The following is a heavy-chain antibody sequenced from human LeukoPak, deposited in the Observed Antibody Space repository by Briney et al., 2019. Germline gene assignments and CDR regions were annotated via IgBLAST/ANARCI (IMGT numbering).Heavy chain of an antibody. CDR2: IYHSGST. CDR3: TRGRGNP. CDR1: GYSISSGYY. V-gene: IGHV4-38-2*02. J-gene: IGHJ5*02. D-gene: IGHD3-10*01. Sequence: SETLSLTCTVSGYSISSGYYWGWIRQPPGKGLEYIGSIYHSGSTYYNPSLKSRVTISVDTSKNQFSLKLSSVTAADTAVYYCTRGRGNPWGREPWSPSPQ.